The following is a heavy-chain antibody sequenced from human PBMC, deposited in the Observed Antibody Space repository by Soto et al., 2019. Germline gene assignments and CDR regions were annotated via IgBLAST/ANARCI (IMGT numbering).Heavy chain of an antibody. CDR2: INHSGST. Sequence: SETLSLTCAVYGGSFSGPYWSWIRQPPGKELEWIGEINHSGSTNYNPSLKSRVTISVDTSKNQFSLKLSSVTAADTAVYYCARVDIVAVPYKDVWGKGTTVIVSS. D-gene: IGHD5-12*01. CDR3: ARVDIVAVPYKDV. CDR1: GGSFSGPY. V-gene: IGHV4-34*09. J-gene: IGHJ6*03.